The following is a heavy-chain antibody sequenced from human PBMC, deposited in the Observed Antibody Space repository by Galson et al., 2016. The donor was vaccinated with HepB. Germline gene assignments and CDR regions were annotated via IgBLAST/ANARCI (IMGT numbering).Heavy chain of an antibody. V-gene: IGHV3-30-3*01. J-gene: IGHJ6*03. CDR3: ARAFKLGAPDYMDV. CDR1: GFTFSDWA. Sequence: SLRLSCAASGFTFSDWAFHWVRQAPGKGLDWVAVISKTGDTTFYGDSVKGRFTISRDNSKNTVDLQIHSLRSEDAAVYFCARAFKLGAPDYMDVWGKGTTVTVS. D-gene: IGHD1-26*01. CDR2: ISKTGDTT.